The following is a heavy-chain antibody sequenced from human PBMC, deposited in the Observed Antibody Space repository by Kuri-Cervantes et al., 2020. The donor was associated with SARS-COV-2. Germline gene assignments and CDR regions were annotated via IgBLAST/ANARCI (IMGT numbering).Heavy chain of an antibody. CDR3: ARDFNPLDY. J-gene: IGHJ4*02. Sequence: GGSLRLSCAASGFTFSSYAMSWVRQAPGKGLEWVANIKQDGSEKYYADSVKGRFTISRDNAKNSLYLQMNSLRAEDTAVYYCARDFNPLDYWGQGTLVTVSS. V-gene: IGHV3-7*01. CDR2: IKQDGSEK. CDR1: GFTFSSYA.